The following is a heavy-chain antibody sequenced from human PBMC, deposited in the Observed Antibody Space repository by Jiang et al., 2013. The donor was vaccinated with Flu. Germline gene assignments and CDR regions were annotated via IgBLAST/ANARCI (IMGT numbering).Heavy chain of an antibody. CDR1: GASISSFY. V-gene: IGHV4-59*08. Sequence: PGLVKPSETLSLTCTVSGASISSFYWSWIRQPPGKGLEWIGYIYYSGSTNYNPSLKSRVTISVDTSKNQFSLRLSSVTAADTAVYYCARLRTYNGVIDYWGQGTLVTVSS. J-gene: IGHJ4*02. CDR3: ARLRTYNGVIDY. D-gene: IGHD2-8*01. CDR2: IYYSGST.